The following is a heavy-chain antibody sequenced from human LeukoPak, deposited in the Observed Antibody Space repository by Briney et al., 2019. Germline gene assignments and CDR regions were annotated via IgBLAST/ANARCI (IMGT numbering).Heavy chain of an antibody. CDR1: GFSLSTSGMR. V-gene: IGHV4-4*02. D-gene: IGHD3-22*01. CDR3: ARVGVSSSYDSSGYLPFDY. J-gene: IGHJ4*02. Sequence: SGPALVKPTQTLTLTCTFSGFSLSTSGMRVSWIRQPPGKGLEWIGEINHGGSTNFNPSLKSRVTISVDTSKNQFSLKLSSVTAADTAVYYCARVGVSSSYDSSGYLPFDYWGQGTLVTVSS. CDR2: INHGGST.